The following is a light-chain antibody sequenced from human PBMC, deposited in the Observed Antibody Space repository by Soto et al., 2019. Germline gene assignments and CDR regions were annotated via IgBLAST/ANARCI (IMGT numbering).Light chain of an antibody. CDR3: QQINSFPVT. V-gene: IGKV1-9*01. CDR2: DAS. J-gene: IGKJ4*01. Sequence: DIQLTQSPSFLSASVGDRVTITCRASQGIRSYLAWYQERPGKAPKLLIYDASTLQSGVPSRFSGSGSGTEFTLTISSLQPDDFATYYCQQINSFPVTFGGGTKV. CDR1: QGIRSY.